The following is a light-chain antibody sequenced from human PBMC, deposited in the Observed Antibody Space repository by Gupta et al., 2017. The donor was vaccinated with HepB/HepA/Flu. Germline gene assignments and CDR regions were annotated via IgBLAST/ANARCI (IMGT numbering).Light chain of an antibody. V-gene: IGLV3-1*01. CDR1: NLGERY. Sequence: SYDLPQAPSVSVSPGQTATIICSGDNLGERYACWYQQKPGQAPVLVIYEDNKRPAGIPERFSGSNSGNTATLTIGGTQARDEADYYWQAGDSSTVVFGGGTKLTVL. CDR3: QAGDSSTVV. J-gene: IGLJ2*01. CDR2: EDN.